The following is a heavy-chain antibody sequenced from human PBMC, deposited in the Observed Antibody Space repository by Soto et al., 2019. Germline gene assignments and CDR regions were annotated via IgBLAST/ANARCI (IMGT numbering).Heavy chain of an antibody. V-gene: IGHV1-2*04. Sequence: QVQLVQSGAEVKKPGASVKVSCKASGYTFTGYYMHWVRQAPGQGLEWMGWINPNSGGTNYAQKFQGWVTMTRETSISTAYMELSRLRSDDTAVYYCARDLVPWGVAATPNYYYYYGMDVWGQGTTVTVSS. D-gene: IGHD2-15*01. J-gene: IGHJ6*02. CDR2: INPNSGGT. CDR1: GYTFTGYY. CDR3: ARDLVPWGVAATPNYYYYYGMDV.